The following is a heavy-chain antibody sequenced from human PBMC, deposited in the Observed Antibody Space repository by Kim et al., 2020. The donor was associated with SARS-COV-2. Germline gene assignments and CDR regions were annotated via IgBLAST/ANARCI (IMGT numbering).Heavy chain of an antibody. V-gene: IGHV3-21*01. Sequence: GGSLRLSCAASGFTFSRYTMNWVRQAPGKGLEWVSSISSSSNYIYSDSVKDRCTISSDNAKNSLYLQMNSLRAADTAVDYCSGGAFDYWGQGTLVTGSS. CDR3: SGGAFDY. CDR2: ISSSSNYI. CDR1: GFTFSRYT. J-gene: IGHJ4*02. D-gene: IGHD3-16*01.